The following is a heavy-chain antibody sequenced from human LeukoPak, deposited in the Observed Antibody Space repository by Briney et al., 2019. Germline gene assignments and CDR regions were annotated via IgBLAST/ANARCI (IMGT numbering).Heavy chain of an antibody. Sequence: GGSLRLSCAVSGFSFSSFALSWVRQAPGKGLEWVSSISRSTETTLYADSVKGRFTISRDNSKNTGFLQMNNLSAEDTAVYYCAKRAAVSGIVGPFDYWGQGTLVTVSS. CDR1: GFSFSSFA. V-gene: IGHV3-23*01. CDR3: AKRAAVSGIVGPFDY. CDR2: ISRSTETT. J-gene: IGHJ4*02. D-gene: IGHD6-19*01.